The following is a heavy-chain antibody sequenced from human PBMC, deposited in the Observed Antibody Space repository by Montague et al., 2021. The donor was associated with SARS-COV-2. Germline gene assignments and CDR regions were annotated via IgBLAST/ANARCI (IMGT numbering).Heavy chain of an antibody. Sequence: SLRLSCAASGFTFSSYAMHWVRQAPGKGLEWVAVISYDGSNKYCADSVIGRFTISRDNSKNTLYLQMNSLRAEDTAVYYCARPSSGSYYHAFDIWGQGTMVTGSS. V-gene: IGHV3-30-3*01. D-gene: IGHD1-26*01. CDR3: ARPSSGSYYHAFDI. CDR2: ISYDGSNK. CDR1: GFTFSSYA. J-gene: IGHJ3*02.